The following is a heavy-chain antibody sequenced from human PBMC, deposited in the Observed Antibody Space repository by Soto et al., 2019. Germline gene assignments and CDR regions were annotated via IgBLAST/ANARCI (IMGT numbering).Heavy chain of an antibody. J-gene: IGHJ4*02. V-gene: IGHV2-5*02. Sequence: QITLKESGPTLVKPTQTLTLTCTFSGFSLTTSGVGVGWIRQPPGKALEWLALIYWDDDKRYSPSLQSRLTITKHTSKNRVVLTMTNMDAGYTATYYGGHYADYVGGVEYWGQGTLVTVSS. D-gene: IGHD4-17*01. CDR1: GFSLTTSGVG. CDR2: IYWDDDK. CDR3: GHYADYVGGVEY.